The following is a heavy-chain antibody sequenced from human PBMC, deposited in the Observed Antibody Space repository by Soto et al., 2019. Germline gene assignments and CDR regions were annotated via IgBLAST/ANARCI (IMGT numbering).Heavy chain of an antibody. CDR3: TTDPRGAFWSLLADY. Sequence: PGGSLRLSCAASGFTFTNAWMTWVRQAPGKGLEWVGHIKSTPDGGTTDYAASVKGRFTISREDSKTTLYLQMNSLKTEDTGVYYCTTDPRGAFWSLLADYWGQGTLVTVSS. J-gene: IGHJ4*02. CDR1: GFTFTNAW. V-gene: IGHV3-15*01. D-gene: IGHD3-3*01. CDR2: IKSTPDGGTT.